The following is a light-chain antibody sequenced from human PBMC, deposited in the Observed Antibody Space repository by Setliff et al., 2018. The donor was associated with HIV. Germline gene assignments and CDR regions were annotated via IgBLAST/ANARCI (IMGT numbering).Light chain of an antibody. J-gene: IGLJ1*01. Sequence: QSALTQPASVSGSPGQSITISCTGANSDIGGYDYVYWYQQQPGKAPKLMIYEVSGRPSGVSYRFSGSKSGTTASLTISGLQTEDEADYFCSSYTSSGTLVGFGTGTKGTVL. CDR1: NSDIGGYDY. V-gene: IGLV2-14*01. CDR2: EVS. CDR3: SSYTSSGTLVG.